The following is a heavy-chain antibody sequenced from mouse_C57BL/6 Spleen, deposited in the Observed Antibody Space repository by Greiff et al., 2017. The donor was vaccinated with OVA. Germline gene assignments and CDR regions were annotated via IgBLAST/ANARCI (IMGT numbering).Heavy chain of an antibody. V-gene: IGHV1-34*02. CDR2: IDPNCGGT. Sequence: VQLQQSGPELVKPGASVKLSCKASGYTFTDYYMHWVKQSPGQSLEWIGVIDPNCGGTSYNQKFKGKATLTVDKSSSTAYMQLDSLTSEDSAIDDCASEGGYLDYWGQGTTLTVSS. CDR3: ASEGGYLDY. J-gene: IGHJ2*01. CDR1: GYTFTDYY.